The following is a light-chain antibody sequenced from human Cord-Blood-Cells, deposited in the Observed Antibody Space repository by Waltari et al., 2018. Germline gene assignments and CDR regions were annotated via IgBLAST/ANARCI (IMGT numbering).Light chain of an antibody. V-gene: IGKV1-39*01. CDR2: AAS. J-gene: IGKJ1*01. CDR1: QSISRY. Sequence: DIQMTQSPSSLSASVCDRVTITCQASQSISRYLNWYEQKPGKAPKLLIYAASSLQSGVPSRFSGSGSGTDFTLTISSLQPEDFATYYGQQSYSTQTFGQGTKVEIK. CDR3: QQSYSTQT.